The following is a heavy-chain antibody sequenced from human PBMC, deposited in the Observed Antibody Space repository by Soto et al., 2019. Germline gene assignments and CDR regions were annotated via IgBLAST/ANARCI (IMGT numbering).Heavy chain of an antibody. D-gene: IGHD1-26*01. CDR1: GGSIAGGDYY. CDR3: ARGYYGSSDYYVGSPAFEY. V-gene: IGHV4-30-4*01. Sequence: SETLSLTCTVFGGSIAGGDYYWAWIRQPAGRGLEWIGYIYSSGTTYYNPSLKGRLTISLAQSQVSLKLTSVTATDTGVYYCARGYYGSSDYYVGSPAFEYWGQGARVTVSS. J-gene: IGHJ4*02. CDR2: IYSSGTT.